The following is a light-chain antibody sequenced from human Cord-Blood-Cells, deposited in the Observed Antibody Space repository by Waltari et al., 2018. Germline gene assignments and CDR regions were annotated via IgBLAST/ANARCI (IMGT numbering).Light chain of an antibody. Sequence: DIQMTQSPSTLSASVGDRVTITCRVSQSSSSWLAWYQQKPGKAPKLLIYKASSLESGVPSRFSGSGAGTEFTLTISSLQPDDFATYYCQQYNSYSTFGQGTKVEIK. V-gene: IGKV1-5*03. CDR1: QSSSSW. CDR2: KAS. J-gene: IGKJ1*01. CDR3: QQYNSYST.